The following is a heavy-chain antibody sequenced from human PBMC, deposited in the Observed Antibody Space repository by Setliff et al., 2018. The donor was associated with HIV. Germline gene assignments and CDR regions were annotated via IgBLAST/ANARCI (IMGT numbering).Heavy chain of an antibody. Sequence: GGSLRLSCAASGFSFSSYGMQWVRQAPGKGLEWVTFIAYDGSREQYIDSVKGRFTISRDTSKNTVYLHMDSLKFEDAAMYYCAKLRYSHDSSGYYIGIDYWGRGTLVTVSS. V-gene: IGHV3-30*02. J-gene: IGHJ4*02. D-gene: IGHD3-22*01. CDR1: GFSFSSYG. CDR3: AKLRYSHDSSGYYIGIDY. CDR2: IAYDGSRE.